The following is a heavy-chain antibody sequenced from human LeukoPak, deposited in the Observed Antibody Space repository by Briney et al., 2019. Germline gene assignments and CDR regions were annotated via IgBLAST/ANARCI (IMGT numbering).Heavy chain of an antibody. D-gene: IGHD3-22*01. V-gene: IGHV3-66*04. J-gene: IGHJ4*02. CDR1: GFTVSSNY. CDR3: ARLSGHYYDSSGYSN. Sequence: EGSLRLSCAASGFTVSSNYMSWVRQAPGKGLEWVSVICSGGSTYYADSVKGRFTISRDNSKNTLYLQMNSLRAEDTAVYYCARLSGHYYDSSGYSNWGQGTLVTVSS. CDR2: ICSGGST.